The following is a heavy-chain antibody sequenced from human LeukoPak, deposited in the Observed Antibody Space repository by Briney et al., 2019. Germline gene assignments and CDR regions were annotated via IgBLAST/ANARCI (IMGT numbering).Heavy chain of an antibody. CDR2: ILPIFGTA. CDR3: ARGCGGGDCYDY. D-gene: IGHD2-21*01. CDR1: GGTFSSYA. V-gene: IGHV1-69*01. J-gene: IGHJ4*02. Sequence: GASVKVSCKASGGTFSSYAISWVRQAPGQGLEWMGGILPIFGTANYAQKFQGRVTITADESTSTAYMELSSLRSEDTAVYYCARGCGGGDCYDYWGQGTLVTVSS.